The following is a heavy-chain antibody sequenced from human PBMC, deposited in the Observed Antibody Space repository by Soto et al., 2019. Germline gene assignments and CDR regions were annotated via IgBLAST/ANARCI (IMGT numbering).Heavy chain of an antibody. J-gene: IGHJ6*02. V-gene: IGHV4-34*01. CDR3: ARDLEIPLGVVRSYYYYGMDR. Sequence: QVQLQQCGAGLLQPSATLSLTCAVYDGSFSGYYWSWIRQPPGKGLEWLGSINHSGSTTYHPSLKSRVTTSVDTSKNQFALKLSAVNAADTAVYDCARDLEIPLGVVRSYYYYGMDRWGQGTTVTVSS. CDR1: DGSFSGYY. CDR2: INHSGST. D-gene: IGHD3-3*01.